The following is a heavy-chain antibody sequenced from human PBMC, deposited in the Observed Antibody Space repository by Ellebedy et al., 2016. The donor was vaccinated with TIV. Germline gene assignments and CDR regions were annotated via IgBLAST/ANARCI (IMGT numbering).Heavy chain of an antibody. CDR1: GFRFGDYG. D-gene: IGHD3-16*01. CDR2: IRSKAFGATT. Sequence: GESLKISCTASGFRFGDYGLNWFRQAPGKGLEWVSFIRSKAFGATTDYAASVEGRFTISSDDSKSIAYLQMNSLKTEDTAVYDCSRLGGAAGERSYYYYMDVWGKGTTVTVSS. CDR3: SRLGGAAGERSYYYYMDV. J-gene: IGHJ6*03. V-gene: IGHV3-49*03.